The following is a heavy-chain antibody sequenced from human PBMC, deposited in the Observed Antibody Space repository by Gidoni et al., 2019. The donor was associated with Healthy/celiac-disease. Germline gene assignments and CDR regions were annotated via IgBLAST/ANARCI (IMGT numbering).Heavy chain of an antibody. CDR2: FDPEDGET. J-gene: IGHJ6*02. Sequence: QVQLVQSGAEVKKPGASVKVSCKVSGYTLIEFSMHWVRQAPGKGLEWMGGFDPEDGETIYAQKFQGRVTMTEDTSTDTAYMELSSLRSEDTAVYYCATESSAVRGGYYYYYGMDVWGQGTTVTVSS. D-gene: IGHD3-10*01. V-gene: IGHV1-24*01. CDR1: GYTLIEFS. CDR3: ATESSAVRGGYYYYYGMDV.